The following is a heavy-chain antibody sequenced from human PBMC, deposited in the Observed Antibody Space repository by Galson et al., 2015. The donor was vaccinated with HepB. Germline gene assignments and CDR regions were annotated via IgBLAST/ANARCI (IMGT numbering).Heavy chain of an antibody. CDR1: GYTFTGYY. CDR3: ARGSRGYCSSTSCQSGDY. D-gene: IGHD2-2*01. Sequence: SVKVSCKASGYTFTGYYMHWVRQAPGQGLEWMGWINPNSGGTNYAQKFQGRVTMTRDTSISTAYMELSRLRSDDTAVYYCARGSRGYCSSTSCQSGDYWGQGTLVTVSS. CDR2: INPNSGGT. V-gene: IGHV1-2*02. J-gene: IGHJ4*02.